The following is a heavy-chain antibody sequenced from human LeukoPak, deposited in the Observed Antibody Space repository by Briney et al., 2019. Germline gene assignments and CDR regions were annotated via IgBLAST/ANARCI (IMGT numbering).Heavy chain of an antibody. CDR1: GGTFSSNA. D-gene: IGHD6-19*01. CDR3: AREVLAVADTDYNYYGIDV. Sequence: GASVKVSCKASGGTFSSNAIIWVRQAAGQGLEWMGGIIPILGTTSYAQKFQGRVTVTADKSTSTAYMELSSLRSEDTAVYYCAREVLAVADTDYNYYGIDVWGKGTTVSVSP. V-gene: IGHV1-69*06. CDR2: IIPILGTT. J-gene: IGHJ6*01.